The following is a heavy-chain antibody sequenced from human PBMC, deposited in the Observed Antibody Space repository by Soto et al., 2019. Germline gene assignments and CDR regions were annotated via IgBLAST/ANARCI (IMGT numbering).Heavy chain of an antibody. Sequence: VQLVQSGGGVVQPGRSLRLSCAATGFTFSSYGMHWVRQAPGKGLEWVAVISYDGSNKYYADSVKGRFTISRDNSKNTLYLQMNSLRAEDTAVYYCAKGDIAAMVTFDYWGQGTLVTVSS. J-gene: IGHJ4*02. CDR1: GFTFSSYG. D-gene: IGHD5-18*01. CDR3: AKGDIAAMVTFDY. V-gene: IGHV3-30*18. CDR2: ISYDGSNK.